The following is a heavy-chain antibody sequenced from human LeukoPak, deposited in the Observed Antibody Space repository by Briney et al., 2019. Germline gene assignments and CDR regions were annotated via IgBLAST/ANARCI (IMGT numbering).Heavy chain of an antibody. CDR3: ARDAYSQHYDFWSD. Sequence: LSLTCAVYGGSFSDYYMSWIRQAPGKGLEWVSYISSSGSTIYYADSVKGRFTISRDNAKNSLYLQMNSLRAEDTAVYYCARDAYSQHYDFWSDWGQGTLVTVSS. D-gene: IGHD3-3*01. CDR1: GGSFSDYY. CDR2: ISSSGSTI. V-gene: IGHV3-11*01. J-gene: IGHJ4*02.